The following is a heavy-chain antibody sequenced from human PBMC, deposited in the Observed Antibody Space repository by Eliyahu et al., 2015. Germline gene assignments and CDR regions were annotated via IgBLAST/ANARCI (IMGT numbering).Heavy chain of an antibody. CDR2: IXHSGST. D-gene: IGHD6-13*01. J-gene: IGHJ4*02. CDR3: ARYRSWFY. Sequence: QVQLQQWGAGLLKPSETLSLTCAVYGGSFSGYYWSWIRXPPGKGLEWIGEIXHSGSTNYNPSLKSRVTISVDTSKNQFSLKLSSVTAADTAVYYCARYRSWFYWGQGTLVTVSS. V-gene: IGHV4-34*01. CDR1: GGSFSGYY.